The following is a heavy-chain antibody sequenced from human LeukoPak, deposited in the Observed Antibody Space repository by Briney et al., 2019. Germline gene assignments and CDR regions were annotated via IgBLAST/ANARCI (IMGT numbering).Heavy chain of an antibody. Sequence: ASVKVSCKASGYTFSNYGIGWVRQAPGLGLEWMGWTSYNGNTNYAQKFQDRVTMTTDTSTTTAYMELRSLESDDTAVYYCARHSGSGWQALGYWGQGTLVTVSS. J-gene: IGHJ4*02. D-gene: IGHD6-19*01. V-gene: IGHV1-18*04. CDR3: ARHSGSGWQALGY. CDR1: GYTFSNYG. CDR2: TSYNGNT.